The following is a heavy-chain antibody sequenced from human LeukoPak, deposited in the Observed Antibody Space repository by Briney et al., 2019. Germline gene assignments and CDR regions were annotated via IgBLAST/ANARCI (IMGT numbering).Heavy chain of an antibody. V-gene: IGHV1-24*01. CDR3: ACPRQIYYYYGMDV. J-gene: IGHJ6*02. CDR2: FDPEDGET. Sequence: ASVKVSCKVSGYTLTELSMHWVRQAPGKGLEWMGGFDPEDGETIYAQKFQGRVTMTEDTSTDTAYMELSSLRSEDTAVYYCACPRQIYYYYGMDVWGQGSTVTVSS. CDR1: GYTLTELS.